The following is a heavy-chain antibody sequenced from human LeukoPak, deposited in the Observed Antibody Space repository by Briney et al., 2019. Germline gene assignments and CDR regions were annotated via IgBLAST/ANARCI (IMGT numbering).Heavy chain of an antibody. V-gene: IGHV3-21*01. Sequence: PGGSLRLSCAASGFTFSSYSMNWVRQAPGKGLEWVSSISSSSSYIYYADSVKGRFTISRDNAKNSLYLQMNSLRAEDTAVYYCARARDVVVPHGEGYWGQGTLVTVSS. CDR3: ARARDVVVPHGEGY. D-gene: IGHD2-2*01. CDR1: GFTFSSYS. CDR2: ISSSSSYI. J-gene: IGHJ4*02.